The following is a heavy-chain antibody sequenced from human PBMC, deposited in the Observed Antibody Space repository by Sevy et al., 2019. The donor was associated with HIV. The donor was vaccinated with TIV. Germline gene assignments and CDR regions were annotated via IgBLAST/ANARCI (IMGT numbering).Heavy chain of an antibody. CDR2: LNGSGGRT. CDR3: AKDTDSGSYLNDAFDI. J-gene: IGHJ3*02. D-gene: IGHD1-26*01. V-gene: IGHV3-23*01. Sequence: GGSLRLSCAASGFTFSSFAMSWVRQTPGKGLEWVSGLNGSGGRTYYPHSVKGRFTISRDNSKNTLYLQMNSLRAEDTAVYYCAKDTDSGSYLNDAFDIWGQGTMVTVSS. CDR1: GFTFSSFA.